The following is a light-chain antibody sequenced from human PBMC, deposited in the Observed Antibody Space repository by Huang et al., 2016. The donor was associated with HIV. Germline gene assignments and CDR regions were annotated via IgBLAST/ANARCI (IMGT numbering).Light chain of an antibody. CDR3: QQRSSWYT. J-gene: IGKJ2*01. CDR2: GAS. Sequence: EIVLTQSPATLSLSPGEGATLSCRASQSVGTYLACYQQKPGQAPRLLIYGASNRATGIPARFSGSGSGTDFTLTISSLEPEDFAVYYCQQRSSWYTCGQGTKLEIK. V-gene: IGKV3-11*01. CDR1: QSVGTY.